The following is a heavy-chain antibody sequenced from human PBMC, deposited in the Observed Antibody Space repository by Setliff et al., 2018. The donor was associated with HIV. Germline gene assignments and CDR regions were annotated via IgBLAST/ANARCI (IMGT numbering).Heavy chain of an antibody. V-gene: IGHV1-69*13. CDR2: IIPIFGTT. CDR3: ARDDHYYDSGSYYSDWYFDL. D-gene: IGHD3-10*01. Sequence: SVKVSCKASGGTFSRYTISWVRQAPGQGLEWMGGIIPIFGTTNYAQRFQGRVSITADASTSTAYMELSSLRSEDTAVYYCARDDHYYDSGSYYSDWYFDLWGRGTLVTVSS. J-gene: IGHJ2*01. CDR1: GGTFSRYT.